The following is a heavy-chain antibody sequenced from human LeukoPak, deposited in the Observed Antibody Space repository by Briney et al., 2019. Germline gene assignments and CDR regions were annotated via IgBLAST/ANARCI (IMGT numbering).Heavy chain of an antibody. CDR3: ARPSGGYCTNGVCRQFDP. Sequence: KPSETLSLTCTVSGGSISSSSYYWGWLRQPPGKGLEWIGSIYYSGSTNYNPSLKSRVTISVDTSKNQFSLKLSSVTAADTAVYYCARPSGGYCTNGVCRQFDPWGQGTLVTVSS. D-gene: IGHD2-8*01. CDR1: GGSISSSSYY. V-gene: IGHV4-39*01. J-gene: IGHJ5*02. CDR2: IYYSGST.